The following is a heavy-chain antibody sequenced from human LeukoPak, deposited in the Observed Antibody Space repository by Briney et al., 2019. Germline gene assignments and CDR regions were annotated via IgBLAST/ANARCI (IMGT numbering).Heavy chain of an antibody. D-gene: IGHD1-26*01. CDR3: ARDPYSGNYGDYYYYYMDV. V-gene: IGHV3-11*06. CDR1: GFTFSDYY. Sequence: PGGSLRLSCAASGFTFSDYYMSWIRQAPGKGLEWVSSITTSSTYIYYADSVKGRFTISRDNAKNSLYLQMNSLRAEDTAIYYCARDPYSGNYGDYYYYYMDVWGKGTTVTISS. CDR2: ITTSSTYI. J-gene: IGHJ6*03.